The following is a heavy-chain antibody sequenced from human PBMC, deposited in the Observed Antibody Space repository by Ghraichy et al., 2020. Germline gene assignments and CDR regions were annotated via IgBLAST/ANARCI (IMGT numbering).Heavy chain of an antibody. J-gene: IGHJ4*02. V-gene: IGHV3-23*01. D-gene: IGHD2-2*01. CDR1: GFTFSEYA. CDR3: AKDRSPRTYASQDFDY. CDR2: ISGSGGYT. Sequence: GSLRLSCEVSGFTFSEYAMTWVRQAPGKGLEWVSSISGSGGYTYYADSVKGRFTISRDNSKNTLFLQVKSLRDDDTALYYCAKDRSPRTYASQDFDYWGQGTLVTVS.